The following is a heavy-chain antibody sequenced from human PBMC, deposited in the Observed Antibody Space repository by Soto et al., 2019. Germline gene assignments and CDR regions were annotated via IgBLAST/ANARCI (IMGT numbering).Heavy chain of an antibody. J-gene: IGHJ3*02. CDR1: GYTFTGYY. CDR2: INPNSGGT. V-gene: IGHV1-2*02. D-gene: IGHD6-6*01. CDR3: ARVPRAARHLYEAFDI. Sequence: ASVKVSCKASGYTFTGYYMHWVRQAPGQGLEWMGWINPNSGGTNYAQKFQGRVTMTRDTSISTAYMELSRLRSDDTAVYYCARVPRAARHLYEAFDIWGKGTMVTASS.